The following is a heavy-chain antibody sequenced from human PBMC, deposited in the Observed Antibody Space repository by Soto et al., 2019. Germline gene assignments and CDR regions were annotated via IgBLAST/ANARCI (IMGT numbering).Heavy chain of an antibody. CDR2: ISPYKGHT. Sequence: QVQLVQSGAEVKKSGASVKVSCKASGYSFTSCGISWVRQAPGQGLEWMGWISPYKGHTNYAQNLQGRVTMTTDASTSTAYMELRSLISADSAVYYCVRDLDGSGSYYTDYWGQGTLVTVSS. D-gene: IGHD3-10*01. CDR1: GYSFTSCG. J-gene: IGHJ4*02. V-gene: IGHV1-18*01. CDR3: VRDLDGSGSYYTDY.